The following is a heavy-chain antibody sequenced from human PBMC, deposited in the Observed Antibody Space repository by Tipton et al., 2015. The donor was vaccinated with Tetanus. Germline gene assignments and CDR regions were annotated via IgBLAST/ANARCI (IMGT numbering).Heavy chain of an antibody. D-gene: IGHD4-17*01. Sequence: SLRLSCAASGFTFSSYSMNWVRQAPGKGLEWVSYISSSSSTIYYADSVKGRFTISRDNAKNSLYLQMNSLRAVDTAVYYCARDPAGYGDYEEGGATFDYWGQGTLVTVSS. J-gene: IGHJ4*02. CDR3: ARDPAGYGDYEEGGATFDY. CDR2: ISSSSSTI. V-gene: IGHV3-48*01. CDR1: GFTFSSYS.